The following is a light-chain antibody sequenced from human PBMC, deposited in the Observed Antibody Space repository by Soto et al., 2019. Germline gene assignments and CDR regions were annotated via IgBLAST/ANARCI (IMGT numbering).Light chain of an antibody. CDR3: QQYSNWPT. Sequence: EIVMTKFPVTLSVSPGERSTLSCRASQSVSRNLAWYQQRPGQAPRLLISGASTRATGIAARFSGSGAGTEFTLTITSLQSEDSAIYFCQQYSNWPTFGQGTRLEIK. J-gene: IGKJ5*01. V-gene: IGKV3-15*01. CDR1: QSVSRN. CDR2: GAS.